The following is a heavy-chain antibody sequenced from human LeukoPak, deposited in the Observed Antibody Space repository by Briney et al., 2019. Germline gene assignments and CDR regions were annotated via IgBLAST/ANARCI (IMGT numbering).Heavy chain of an antibody. Sequence: SETLSLTYTVSGGSISSYYWSWIRQPPGKGLEWIGYIYYSGSTNYNPSLKSRVTISVDTSKNQFSLKLSSVTAADTAVYYCARGGRDGYDGSVDYWDQGTLVTVSS. D-gene: IGHD5-24*01. J-gene: IGHJ4*02. V-gene: IGHV4-59*01. CDR3: ARGGRDGYDGSVDY. CDR1: GGSISSYY. CDR2: IYYSGST.